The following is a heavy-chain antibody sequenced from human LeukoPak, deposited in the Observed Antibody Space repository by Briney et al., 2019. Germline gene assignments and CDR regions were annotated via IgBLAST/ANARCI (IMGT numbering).Heavy chain of an antibody. J-gene: IGHJ6*02. CDR2: VSYEGNNK. Sequence: GRSLRLSCAASGFTFSNYGMHWVRQAPGKGLEWVAVVSYEGNNKDYVDSVKGRFTVSRDNSKNTLYLQMNSLRAEDTAVYYCARFITGTLYGMDVWGQGTTVTVSS. CDR1: GFTFSNYG. CDR3: ARFITGTLYGMDV. D-gene: IGHD1-7*01. V-gene: IGHV3-30*03.